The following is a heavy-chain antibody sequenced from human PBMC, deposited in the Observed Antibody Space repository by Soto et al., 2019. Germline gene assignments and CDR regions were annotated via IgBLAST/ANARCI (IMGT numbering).Heavy chain of an antibody. D-gene: IGHD2-2*01. CDR1: GSYITSGDYH. J-gene: IGHJ4*02. Sequence: QVRLQESGPGLVKASQPLSLTCSVSGSYITSGDYHWTWIRQAPGKGLEWIGYISHSETTYYSPALKNRIIISSDFSMNQFSLRLNSVTAADTAVYFCAGFGVGDRDAKWGQGTLVTVSS. V-gene: IGHV4-30-4*01. CDR2: ISHSETT. CDR3: AGFGVGDRDAK.